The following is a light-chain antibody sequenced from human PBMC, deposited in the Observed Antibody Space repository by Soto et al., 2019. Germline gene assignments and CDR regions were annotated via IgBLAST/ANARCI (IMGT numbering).Light chain of an antibody. CDR2: DVS. Sequence: QSALTQPASVSGSPGQSITISCTGTSSDVGGYNYVSWYQQHPGKAPKLMIYDVSNRPSGVSNRFSGSKSGNTASLTISGLQAEDEADYYCSSYTSSSTLPQVFGGGTKVTVL. CDR3: SSYTSSSTLPQV. CDR1: SSDVGGYNY. V-gene: IGLV2-14*01. J-gene: IGLJ3*02.